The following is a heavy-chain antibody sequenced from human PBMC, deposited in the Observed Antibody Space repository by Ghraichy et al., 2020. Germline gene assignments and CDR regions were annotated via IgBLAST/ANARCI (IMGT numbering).Heavy chain of an antibody. V-gene: IGHV3-33*01. Sequence: RGSLRLSCAASGFTFSSYGMHWVRQAPGKGLEWVAVIYYDGSNEHYADSVKGRFTISRDNSKNTLSLQMNSLRAEDTAVYYCARCGGWDDAFDIWGQGTRVTVSS. CDR2: IYYDGSNE. CDR1: GFTFSSYG. D-gene: IGHD2-21*01. J-gene: IGHJ3*02. CDR3: ARCGGWDDAFDI.